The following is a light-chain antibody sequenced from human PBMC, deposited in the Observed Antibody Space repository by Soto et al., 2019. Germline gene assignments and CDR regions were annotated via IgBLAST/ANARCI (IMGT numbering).Light chain of an antibody. V-gene: IGLV2-14*01. J-gene: IGLJ1*01. CDR3: SSYSSSSTLCV. CDR2: DVT. CDR1: SSDVGAYTF. Sequence: QSVLTQPASGYGAPGQSLTISCTGTSSDVGAYTFASWYQQHPGKAPKLIIYDVTNRPSGVSNRFSGSKSGNTASLTISGLQAEDEADYYCSSYSSSSTLCVFGTGTKVTVL.